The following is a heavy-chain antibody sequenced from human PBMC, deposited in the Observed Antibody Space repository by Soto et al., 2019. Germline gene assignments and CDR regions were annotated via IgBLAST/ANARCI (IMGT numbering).Heavy chain of an antibody. D-gene: IGHD3-9*01. V-gene: IGHV3-33*01. Sequence: PGGSLRLSCAASGFTFSSYGMHWVRHAPGKGLEWVAVIWYDGSNKYYADSVKGRFTISRDNSKNTLYLQMNSLRAEDTAVYYCASVLGYFDWPPDYWGQGTLVTVSS. CDR1: GFTFSSYG. CDR2: IWYDGSNK. CDR3: ASVLGYFDWPPDY. J-gene: IGHJ4*02.